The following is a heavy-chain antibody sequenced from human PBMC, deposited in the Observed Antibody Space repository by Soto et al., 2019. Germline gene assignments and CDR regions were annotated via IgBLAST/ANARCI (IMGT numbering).Heavy chain of an antibody. D-gene: IGHD3-22*01. CDR2: IYPGDSDT. Sequence: FVSYWSGRVSQMPGKGLEWMGIIYPGDSDTRYSPSFQGQVTISADKSISTAYLQWSSLKASDTAMYYCGRQGIVVVEDAFDIWGQGTMVTVSS. CDR1: FVSYW. V-gene: IGHV5-51*01. CDR3: GRQGIVVVEDAFDI. J-gene: IGHJ3*02.